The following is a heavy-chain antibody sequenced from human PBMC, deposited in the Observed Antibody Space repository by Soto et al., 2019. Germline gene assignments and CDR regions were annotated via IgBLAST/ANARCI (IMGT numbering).Heavy chain of an antibody. CDR1: GGSFSGYY. V-gene: IGHV4-34*01. CDR2: INHSGST. CDR3: ARERMITFGGVIVTSFNDAFDI. D-gene: IGHD3-16*02. Sequence: SETLSLTCAVYGGSFSGYYWSWIRQPPGKGLEWIGEINHSGSTNYNPSLKSRVTISVDTSKNQFSLKLSSVTAADTAVYYCARERMITFGGVIVTSFNDAFDIWGQGTMVTVSS. J-gene: IGHJ3*02.